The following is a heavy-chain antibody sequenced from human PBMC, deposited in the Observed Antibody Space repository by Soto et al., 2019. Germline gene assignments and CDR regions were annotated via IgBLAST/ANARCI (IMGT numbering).Heavy chain of an antibody. V-gene: IGHV4-59*12. CDR2: VHYSGST. Sequence: SETLSLTCTVSGESLNNYYWSWIRQPPGKGLEWIGFVHYSGSTGYNPSLKSRVTISVDTSKDQLSLKVTSVTTADTAIYFCARGRVPAVWGQGTLVTVSS. D-gene: IGHD3-10*01. CDR3: ARGRVPAV. J-gene: IGHJ4*02. CDR1: GESLNNYY.